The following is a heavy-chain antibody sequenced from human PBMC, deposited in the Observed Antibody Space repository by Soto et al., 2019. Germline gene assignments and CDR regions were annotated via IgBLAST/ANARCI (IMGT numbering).Heavy chain of an antibody. D-gene: IGHD4-17*01. CDR3: ARGLNYYGDYEDAEEYYFDY. Sequence: ASVKVSCKASGYTFTSYDINWVRQATGQGLEWMGWMNPNSGNTGYAQKFQGRVTMTRNTSISTAYMELSSLRSEDTAVYYCARGLNYYGDYEDAEEYYFDYWGQGTLVTVSS. V-gene: IGHV1-8*01. CDR2: MNPNSGNT. CDR1: GYTFTSYD. J-gene: IGHJ4*02.